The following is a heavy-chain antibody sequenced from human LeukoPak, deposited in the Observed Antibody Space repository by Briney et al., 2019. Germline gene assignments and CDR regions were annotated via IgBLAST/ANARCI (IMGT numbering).Heavy chain of an antibody. CDR1: GGSFSGYY. CDR3: ARGRPWYSSSSLGY. J-gene: IGHJ4*02. Sequence: PSETLSLTCAVYGGSFSGYYCSWIRQPPGKGLEWIGEINHSGSTNYNPSLKSRVTISVDTSKNQFSLKLSSVTAADTAVYYCARGRPWYSSSSLGYWGQGTLVTVSS. CDR2: INHSGST. D-gene: IGHD6-13*01. V-gene: IGHV4-34*01.